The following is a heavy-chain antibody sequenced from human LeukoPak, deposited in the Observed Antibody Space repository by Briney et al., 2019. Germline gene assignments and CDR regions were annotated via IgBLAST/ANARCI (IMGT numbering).Heavy chain of an antibody. D-gene: IGHD6-19*01. V-gene: IGHV3-21*01. J-gene: IGHJ4*02. Sequence: GGSLRLSCAASGFTFNTYNMNWVRQAPGKGLEWVSSISGSTSYIYYADSVKGRFTISRDNAKNSLYLQMNTLRAEDTAVYYCARDMGWLAFDYWGQGTLVTASS. CDR2: ISGSTSYI. CDR3: ARDMGWLAFDY. CDR1: GFTFNTYN.